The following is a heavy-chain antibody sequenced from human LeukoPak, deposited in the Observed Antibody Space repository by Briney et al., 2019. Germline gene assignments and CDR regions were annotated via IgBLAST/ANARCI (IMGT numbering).Heavy chain of an antibody. CDR3: ARGSGTITMVRGVFYGMDV. J-gene: IGHJ6*02. CDR2: IIPIFGTA. Sequence: SVKVSCKASGGTFSSYAISWVRQAPGQGLEWMGGIIPIFGTANYAQKFQGRVTITADESTSTAYMELSSLRSEDTAVYYCARGSGTITMVRGVFYGMDVWGQGTTVTVSS. V-gene: IGHV1-69*13. CDR1: GGTFSSYA. D-gene: IGHD3-10*01.